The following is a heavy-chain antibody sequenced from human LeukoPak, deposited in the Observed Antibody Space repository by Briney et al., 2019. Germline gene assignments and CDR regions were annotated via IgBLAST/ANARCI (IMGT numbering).Heavy chain of an antibody. J-gene: IGHJ4*02. V-gene: IGHV3-23*01. CDR1: GFTFSPYP. CDR3: AKASVGHCSGAFCYHFDS. CDR2: ISADNPGT. Sequence: PGGSLRPSCKASGFTFSPYPMGWVRQPQGKGLGWVAAISADNPGTYHASSVRGRFTISRDNSKNTVHLQMNGLRAEDAAIYYCAKASVGHCSGAFCYHFDSWGQGTLVTVSS. D-gene: IGHD2-15*01.